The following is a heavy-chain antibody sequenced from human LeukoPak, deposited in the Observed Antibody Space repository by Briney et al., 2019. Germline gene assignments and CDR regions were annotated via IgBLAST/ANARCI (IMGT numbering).Heavy chain of an antibody. V-gene: IGHV1-18*01. Sequence: ASVKVSCKASGYTFTSYGISWVRQASGQGLEWMGWISAYNGNTNYAQKLQGRVTTTTDTSTSTAYMELRSLRSDDTAVYYCARELIAVADLDYWGQGTLVTVSS. CDR3: ARELIAVADLDY. J-gene: IGHJ4*02. CDR1: GYTFTSYG. D-gene: IGHD6-19*01. CDR2: ISAYNGNT.